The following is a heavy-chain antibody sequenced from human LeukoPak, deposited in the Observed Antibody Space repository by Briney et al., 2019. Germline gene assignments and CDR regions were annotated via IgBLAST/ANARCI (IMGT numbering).Heavy chain of an antibody. J-gene: IGHJ3*02. Sequence: SETLSLTCAVYGGSFSGYYWGWIRQPPGKGLEWIGEINHSGSTNYNPSLKSRVTISVDTSKNQFSLKLSSVTAADTAVYYCARVEWLRLSAFDIWGQGTMVTVSS. CDR2: INHSGST. D-gene: IGHD5-12*01. V-gene: IGHV4-34*01. CDR3: ARVEWLRLSAFDI. CDR1: GGSFSGYY.